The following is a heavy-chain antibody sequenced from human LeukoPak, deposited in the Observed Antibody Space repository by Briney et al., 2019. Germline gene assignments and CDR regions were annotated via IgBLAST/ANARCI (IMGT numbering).Heavy chain of an antibody. CDR3: ERWGGRSWFDP. V-gene: IGHV1-2*02. Sequence: GASVKVSCKACGCTLSNYYIHWVGQAPGQGLEWMGSMNPKSGGTKYAQKFQGRVSMTRDTSISTAYMELASRPSDDPAMYDCERWGGRSWFDPWGQGTPVTVSS. CDR1: GCTLSNYY. D-gene: IGHD3-10*01. J-gene: IGHJ5*02. CDR2: MNPKSGGT.